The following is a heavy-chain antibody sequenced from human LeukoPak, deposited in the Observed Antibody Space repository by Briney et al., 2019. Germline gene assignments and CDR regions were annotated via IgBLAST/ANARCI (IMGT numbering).Heavy chain of an antibody. D-gene: IGHD2-15*01. CDR2: IYYSGST. Sequence: SETLSLTCTVSGGSISSYYWSWIRQPPGKGLEWIGYIYYSGSTNYNPSLKSRVTISVDTSKNQFSLKLSSVTAADTAVYYCARPNCSGGSCYSGRDAFDIWGQGTMVTVSS. CDR1: GGSISSYY. V-gene: IGHV4-59*08. CDR3: ARPNCSGGSCYSGRDAFDI. J-gene: IGHJ3*02.